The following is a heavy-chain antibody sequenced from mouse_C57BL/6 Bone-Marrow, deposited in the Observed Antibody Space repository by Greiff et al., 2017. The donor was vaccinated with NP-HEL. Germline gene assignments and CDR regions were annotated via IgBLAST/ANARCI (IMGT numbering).Heavy chain of an antibody. CDR1: GFTFSSYG. V-gene: IGHV5-6*02. CDR3: ARHDGGY. Sequence: KVIESGGDLVKPGGSLKLSCAASGFTFSSYGMSWVRQTPDKRLEWVATISSGGSYTYYPDSVKGRFTISRDNAKNTLYLQMSSLKSEDTAMYYCARHDGGYWGQGTTLTVSS. D-gene: IGHD2-3*01. J-gene: IGHJ2*01. CDR2: ISSGGSYT.